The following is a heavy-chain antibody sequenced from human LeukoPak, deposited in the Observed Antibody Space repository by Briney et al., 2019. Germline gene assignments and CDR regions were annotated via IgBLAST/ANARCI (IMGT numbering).Heavy chain of an antibody. CDR2: INPSGGST. J-gene: IGHJ4*02. V-gene: IGHV1-46*01. CDR3: ARDFYDSSGYSKPFDY. CDR1: GYTFTSYY. Sequence: ASVTVSCKASGYTFTSYYMHWVRQAPGQGLEWMGIINPSGGSTSYAQKFQGRVTMTRDMSTSTVYMELSSLRSEDTAVYYCARDFYDSSGYSKPFDYWGQGTLVTVSS. D-gene: IGHD3-22*01.